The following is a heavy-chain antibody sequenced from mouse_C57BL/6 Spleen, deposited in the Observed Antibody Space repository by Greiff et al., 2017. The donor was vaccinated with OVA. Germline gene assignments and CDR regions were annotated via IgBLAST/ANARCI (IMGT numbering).Heavy chain of an antibody. J-gene: IGHJ4*01. CDR1: GYAFTNYL. CDR3: ARDGDYDDYAMDY. V-gene: IGHV1-54*01. D-gene: IGHD2-4*01. CDR2: INPGSGGT. Sequence: VQLQQSGAELVRPGTSVKVSCKASGYAFTNYLIEWVKQRPGQGLEWIGVINPGSGGTNYNEKFKGKATLTADKSSSTAYMQLSSLTSEDSAVYFCARDGDYDDYAMDYWGQGTSVTVSS.